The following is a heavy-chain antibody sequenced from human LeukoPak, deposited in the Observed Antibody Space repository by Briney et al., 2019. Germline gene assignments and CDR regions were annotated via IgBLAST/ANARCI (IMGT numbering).Heavy chain of an antibody. D-gene: IGHD2-8*01. CDR1: GFTFSSYE. Sequence: HPGGSLRLPCAASGFTFSSYEMNWVRQAPGKGLEWVSYISSSGSTIYVADSLRGRFTISRDNAKNSLYLQMNSLRVEDTAIYYCARDTVNGPFVVSLDYWGQGALVTVSS. V-gene: IGHV3-48*03. J-gene: IGHJ4*02. CDR2: ISSSGSTI. CDR3: ARDTVNGPFVVSLDY.